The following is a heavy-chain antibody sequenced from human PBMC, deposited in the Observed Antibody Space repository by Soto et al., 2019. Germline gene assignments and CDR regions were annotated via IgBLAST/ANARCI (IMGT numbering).Heavy chain of an antibody. CDR1: GFTFSSYG. V-gene: IGHV3-33*01. CDR3: ATARQLVRLGVYYYYGMDV. J-gene: IGHJ6*02. D-gene: IGHD6-6*01. CDR2: IWYDGSNK. Sequence: QVQLVESGGGVVQPGRSLRLSCAASGFTFSSYGMHWVRQAPGKGLEWVAVIWYDGSNKYYADSVKGRFTISRDNSKNTLYLQMNSLSAEDTAVYYCATARQLVRLGVYYYYGMDVWGQGTTVTVSS.